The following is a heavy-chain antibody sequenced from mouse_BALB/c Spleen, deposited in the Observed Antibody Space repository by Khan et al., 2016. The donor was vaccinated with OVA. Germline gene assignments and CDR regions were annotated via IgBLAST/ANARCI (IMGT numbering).Heavy chain of an antibody. D-gene: IGHD1-1*01. J-gene: IGHJ2*01. CDR2: ITVKSDNSGA. Sequence: VQLVETGGGLVRPGNSLKLSCVTSGFTFSYYRMHWLRQFSGKRLEWIAVITVKSDNSGANYAESVKGRFTISRDDSKSSVYLQMNRLREEDTATYYCSRGGDYYGTPFDYWGQGTTLTVSS. CDR1: GFTFSYYR. CDR3: SRGGDYYGTPFDY. V-gene: IGHV13-2*02.